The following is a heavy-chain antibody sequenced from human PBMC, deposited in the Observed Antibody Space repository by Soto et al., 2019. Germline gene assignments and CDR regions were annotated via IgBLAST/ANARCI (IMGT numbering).Heavy chain of an antibody. CDR2: ISSSSSYI. V-gene: IGHV3-21*01. D-gene: IGHD3-22*01. J-gene: IGHJ4*02. CDR3: ASDYYYDSSGYYGSPKAVDY. CDR1: GFTFSSYA. Sequence: GGSLRLSCAASGFTFSSYAMNWVRQAPGEGQGLRRGLEWVSSISSSSSYIYYADSVKGRFTISRDNAKNSLYLQMNSLRAEDTAVYYCASDYYYDSSGYYGSPKAVDYWGQGTLVTVSS.